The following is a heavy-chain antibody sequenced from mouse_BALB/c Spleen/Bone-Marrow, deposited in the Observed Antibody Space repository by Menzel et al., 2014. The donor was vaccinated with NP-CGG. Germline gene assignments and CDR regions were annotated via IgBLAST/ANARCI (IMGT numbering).Heavy chain of an antibody. CDR1: GYTFSSYW. J-gene: IGHJ3*01. Sequence: HVQLQQAGAELMRTGASVKRSCKPTGYTFSSYWKERVMHAPGHGLEWIGEIFPGSGSTTYNQKFKRTAPFTADTSSNTAYMQLSSLTSEDSAVYYSARERGYWGQGTLVTVSA. CDR2: IFPGSGST. V-gene: IGHV1-9*01. CDR3: ARERGY.